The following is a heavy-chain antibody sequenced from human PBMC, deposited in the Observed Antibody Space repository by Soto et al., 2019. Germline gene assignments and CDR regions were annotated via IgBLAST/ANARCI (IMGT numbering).Heavy chain of an antibody. CDR2: MSYDGSNK. CDR3: ARDGGAY. J-gene: IGHJ4*02. D-gene: IGHD3-16*01. Sequence: QVQLVESGGGVVQPGRSLRLSCAASGFTFSSYAMHWVRRVPGKGLEWMAVMSYDGSNKYYADSGKGRFTISRDNSKNTVYLQMNSLRPEDTALYYCARDGGAYWGQGTQVIVSS. V-gene: IGHV3-30-3*01. CDR1: GFTFSSYA.